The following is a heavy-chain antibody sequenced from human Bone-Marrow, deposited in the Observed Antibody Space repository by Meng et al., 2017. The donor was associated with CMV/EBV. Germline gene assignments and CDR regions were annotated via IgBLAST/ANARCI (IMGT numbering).Heavy chain of an antibody. D-gene: IGHD6-19*01. CDR2: IRTKANNYAT. V-gene: IGHV3-73*01. J-gene: IGHJ6*02. CDR1: GFNFSDSA. Sequence: GGSLRLSCAASGFNFSDSAMSWVRQAPGKGLDWVGRIRTKANNYATEYAASVKGRFTCSRDDSKSTAYLQINSLKTEDTAVYYCIRGSSGGAYYGLDVWGQGTTVTVSS. CDR3: IRGSSGGAYYGLDV.